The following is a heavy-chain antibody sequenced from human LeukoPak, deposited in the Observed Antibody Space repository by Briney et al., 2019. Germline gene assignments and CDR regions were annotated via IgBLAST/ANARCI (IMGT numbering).Heavy chain of an antibody. J-gene: IGHJ4*02. D-gene: IGHD6-13*01. V-gene: IGHV1-2*02. Sequence: ASVKVSCKASGYTFTGYYMHWVRQAPGQGLEWMGWINPNSGGTNYAQKFQGRVTMTRDTSISTAYMELSRLRSDDTAVYYCATDSSYSSSWYSYWDQGTLVTVSS. CDR3: ATDSSYSSSWYSY. CDR1: GYTFTGYY. CDR2: INPNSGGT.